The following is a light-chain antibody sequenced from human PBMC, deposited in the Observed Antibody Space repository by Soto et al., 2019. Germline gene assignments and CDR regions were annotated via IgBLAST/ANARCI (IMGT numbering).Light chain of an antibody. CDR2: AAS. V-gene: IGKV1-39*01. CDR1: QSISGY. Sequence: DIQMTQSPSSLSASVGDRDTITCRASQSISGYLNWYQKKSGQAPRLLMYAASTMQSGVPSRFSGSGSGTDFTLTISSLQPEDSATYYCQQSDSMPWTFGQGTKVEIK. J-gene: IGKJ1*01. CDR3: QQSDSMPWT.